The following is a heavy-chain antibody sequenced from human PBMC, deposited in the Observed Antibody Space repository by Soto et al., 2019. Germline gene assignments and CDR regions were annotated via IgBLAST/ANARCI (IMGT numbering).Heavy chain of an antibody. CDR3: ARDKITGVFDY. J-gene: IGHJ4*02. D-gene: IGHD2-8*02. V-gene: IGHV4-34*01. CDR2: INHTGST. CDR1: GGSFSGYS. Sequence: QVQLQQWGAGLLKPSETLSLTCAVYGGSFSGYSWTWIRQPPGTGLGWIGEINHTGSTNYNPSLKSRVTISVDTSKNPFSLKLTSVTAADTAVYYCARDKITGVFDYWGQGTLVTVSS.